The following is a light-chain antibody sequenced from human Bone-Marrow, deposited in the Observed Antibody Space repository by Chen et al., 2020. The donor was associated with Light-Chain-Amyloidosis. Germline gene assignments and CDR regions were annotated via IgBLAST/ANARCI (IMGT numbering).Light chain of an antibody. CDR2: EDD. CDR1: SGSIATNY. CDR3: QSYQGSSQGV. V-gene: IGLV6-57*01. J-gene: IGLJ3*02. Sequence: NFMLTQPHSVSESPGKTVIISCTRSSGSIATNYVQWYQKRPGSSPTPVIYEDDKRPSCVPVRLSGSIARSSSSASLTISGLRTEDEADYYCQSYQGSSQGVFGGGTKLTVL.